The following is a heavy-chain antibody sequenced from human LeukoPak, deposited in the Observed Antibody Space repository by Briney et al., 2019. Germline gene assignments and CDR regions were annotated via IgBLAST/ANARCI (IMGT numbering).Heavy chain of an antibody. D-gene: IGHD3-16*01. CDR1: GGTFPSYA. J-gene: IGHJ5*02. Sequence: GASVKVSCKPSGGTFPSYAITWVRQAPGQGLEWMGKIIPISGTTNYAQKFQGTVPFTADESTSTAYLELSSLRSEDTALYYGARKLRLGGNWFDPWGQGTLVTVSS. CDR3: ARKLRLGGNWFDP. V-gene: IGHV1-69*13. CDR2: IIPISGTT.